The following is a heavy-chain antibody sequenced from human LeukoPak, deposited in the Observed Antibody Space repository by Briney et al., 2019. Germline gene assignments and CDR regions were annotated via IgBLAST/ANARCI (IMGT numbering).Heavy chain of an antibody. CDR3: ARHSGPPYYFDY. CDR2: IYYSGST. CDR1: GGSISSSSYY. J-gene: IGHJ4*02. Sequence: PSETLSLTCTVSGGSISSSSYYWGWIRQPPGKGLEWIGSIYYSGSTYYNPSIKSRVTISVDTSKNQFSLKLSSVTAADTAVYYCARHSGPPYYFDYRGQGTLVTVSS. D-gene: IGHD3-10*01. V-gene: IGHV4-39*01.